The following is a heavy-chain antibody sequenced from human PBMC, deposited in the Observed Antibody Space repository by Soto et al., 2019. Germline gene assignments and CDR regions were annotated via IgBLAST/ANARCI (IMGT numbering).Heavy chain of an antibody. D-gene: IGHD1-26*01. V-gene: IGHV1-69*13. CDR1: GVTFSSYA. J-gene: IGHJ4*02. CDR2: IIPIFGTA. Sequence: SVKVSCKASGVTFSSYAISWVRQAPGQGLEWMGGIIPIFGTANYAQKFQGRVTITADESTSTAYMELSSLRSEDTAVYYCARQIVGATRYFDYWGQGTLVTVSS. CDR3: ARQIVGATRYFDY.